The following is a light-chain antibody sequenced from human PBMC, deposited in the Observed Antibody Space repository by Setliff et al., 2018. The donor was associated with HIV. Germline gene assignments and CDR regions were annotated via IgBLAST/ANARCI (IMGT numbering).Light chain of an antibody. Sequence: SALTQPASVSGSPGQSITISCTGTRSDVGGYNSVSWYQQHPGKVPKVLIYEVSNRPSGVSNRFSGSKSGNTASLTISGLQADDEADYYCSSYTTTSTTVFGTGTKGTVL. CDR2: EVS. CDR3: SSYTTTSTTV. CDR1: RSDVGGYNS. J-gene: IGLJ1*01. V-gene: IGLV2-14*03.